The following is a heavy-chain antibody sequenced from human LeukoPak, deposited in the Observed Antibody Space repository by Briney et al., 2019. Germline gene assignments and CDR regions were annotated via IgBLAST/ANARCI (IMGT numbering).Heavy chain of an antibody. CDR3: ARGVRNEYGLPSFDS. J-gene: IGHJ5*01. CDR1: GVSISSFY. D-gene: IGHD4-17*01. V-gene: IGHV4-59*01. Sequence: SETLSLRCFVSGVSISSFYWICIRQPPGKGLECIGYIYYSGSTNYNPSLRSRVTISVDTSRTQFSLKLSSVTAADTAVYYCARGVRNEYGLPSFDSCVQGSLVTVSS. CDR2: IYYSGST.